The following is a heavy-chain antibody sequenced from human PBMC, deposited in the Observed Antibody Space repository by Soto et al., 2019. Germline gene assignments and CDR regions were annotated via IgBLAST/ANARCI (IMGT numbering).Heavy chain of an antibody. J-gene: IGHJ6*02. V-gene: IGHV1-69*13. CDR3: ARDTMVRGVRAIDYYYYGMDV. CDR2: IIPIFGTA. CDR1: GGTFSSYA. Sequence: GASVKVSCKASGGTFSSYAIGWVRQAPGQGLEWMGGIIPIFGTANYAQKFQGRVTITADESTSTAYMELSSLRSEDTAVYYCARDTMVRGVRAIDYYYYGMDVWGQGTTVTVSS. D-gene: IGHD3-10*01.